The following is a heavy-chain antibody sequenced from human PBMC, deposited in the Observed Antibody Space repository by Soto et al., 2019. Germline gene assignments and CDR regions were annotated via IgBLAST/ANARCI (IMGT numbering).Heavy chain of an antibody. CDR1: GGSFSGYY. Sequence: QVQLQQWGAGLLKSSETLSLTCAVYGGSFSGYYWSWIRQPPGKGLEWIGEINHSGSTNYNPSLKNRVTISVDRSKNQFSLNLSSVTAAGTAVYYCARGYYDFWSGYSPAHDAFDIWGQGTMVTVSS. V-gene: IGHV4-34*01. CDR2: INHSGST. CDR3: ARGYYDFWSGYSPAHDAFDI. J-gene: IGHJ3*02. D-gene: IGHD3-3*01.